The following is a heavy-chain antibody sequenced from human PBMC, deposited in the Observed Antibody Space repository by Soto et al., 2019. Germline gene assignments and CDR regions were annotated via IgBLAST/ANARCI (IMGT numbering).Heavy chain of an antibody. V-gene: IGHV4-59*08. CDR3: ARYYGGYSDY. CDR2: IYYSGST. Sequence: QVQLQESGPGLVKPSETLSLTCTVSGGSISSYYWSWIRQPPGKGLEWIGYIYYSGSTNYNPSLMSRVTISVDTSKNQFSLKLSSVTAADTAVYYCARYYGGYSDYWGEGTLVTVSS. J-gene: IGHJ4*02. CDR1: GGSISSYY. D-gene: IGHD3-10*01.